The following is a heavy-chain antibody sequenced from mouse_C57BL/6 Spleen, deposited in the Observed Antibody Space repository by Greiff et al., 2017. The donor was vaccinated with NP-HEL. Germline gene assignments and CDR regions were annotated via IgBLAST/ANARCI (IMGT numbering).Heavy chain of an antibody. CDR2: INPNNGGT. CDR3: ARRYYYGSSYYAMDY. J-gene: IGHJ4*01. V-gene: IGHV1-22*01. CDR1: GYTFTDYN. Sequence: EVKLMESGPELVKPGASVKMSCKASGYTFTDYNMHWVKQSHGKSLEWIGYINPNNGGTSYNQKFKGKATLTVNKSSSTAYMELRSLTSEDSAVYYCARRYYYGSSYYAMDYWGQGTSVTVSS. D-gene: IGHD1-1*01.